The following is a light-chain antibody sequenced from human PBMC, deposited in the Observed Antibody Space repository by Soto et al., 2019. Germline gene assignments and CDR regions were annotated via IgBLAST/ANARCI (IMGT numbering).Light chain of an antibody. V-gene: IGLV2-11*01. Sequence: QSALTQPRSVSGSPGQSVTISCTGTSSDVGGYNYVSWYQQHPGKAPKLMIYDVSKRPSGVPDRFSGSRSGTSASLAITGLQAEDEADYYCQSHDNSLSGFYVFGTGTKVTVL. CDR2: DVS. CDR1: SSDVGGYNY. CDR3: QSHDNSLSGFYV. J-gene: IGLJ1*01.